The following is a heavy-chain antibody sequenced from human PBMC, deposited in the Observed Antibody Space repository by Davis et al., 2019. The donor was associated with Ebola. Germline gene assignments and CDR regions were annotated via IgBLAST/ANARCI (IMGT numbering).Heavy chain of an antibody. V-gene: IGHV3-48*02. CDR3: ARRILISSRGAMDV. Sequence: PGGSLRLSCVASDYSVGTNFLSWVRQAPGKGPEWVAHSSTSDEHISYAESVKGRFTVSRDNAQNSLHLQMNSLRDEDTGVYYCARRILISSRGAMDVWGQGTTVTVSS. CDR1: DYSVGTNF. D-gene: IGHD2-15*01. J-gene: IGHJ6*02. CDR2: SSTSDEHI.